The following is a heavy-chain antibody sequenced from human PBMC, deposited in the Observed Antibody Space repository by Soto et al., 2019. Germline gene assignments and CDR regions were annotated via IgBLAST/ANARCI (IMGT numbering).Heavy chain of an antibody. CDR3: ARDLASPRRSEYYYYMDV. CDR2: IWYDGSNK. D-gene: IGHD2-2*01. CDR1: GFTFSSYG. Sequence: QVQLVESGGGVVQPGRSLRLSCAASGFTFSSYGMHWVRQAPGKGLEWVAVIWYDGSNKYYADSVKGRFTISRDNSKNTLYLQMNSLRAKDTAVYYCARDLASPRRSEYYYYMDVWGKGTTVTVSS. J-gene: IGHJ6*03. V-gene: IGHV3-33*01.